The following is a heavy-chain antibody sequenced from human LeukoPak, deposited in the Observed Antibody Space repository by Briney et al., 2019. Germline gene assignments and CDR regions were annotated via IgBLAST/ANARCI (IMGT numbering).Heavy chain of an antibody. CDR2: ISGSGGNT. CDR3: ARAGGSGWYEGGNDAFDI. CDR1: GFTFSSYA. V-gene: IGHV3-23*01. D-gene: IGHD6-19*01. Sequence: GGSLRLSCAASGFTFSSYAMTWVRQAPGTGLEWVSTISGSGGNTYYADSVKGRFSISRDNAKNTLYLQMNSLRAEDTAVYYCARAGGSGWYEGGNDAFDIWGQGTMVTVSS. J-gene: IGHJ3*02.